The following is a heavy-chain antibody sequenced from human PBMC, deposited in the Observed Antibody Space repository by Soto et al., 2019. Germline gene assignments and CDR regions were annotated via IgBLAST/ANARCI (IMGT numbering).Heavy chain of an antibody. J-gene: IGHJ4*02. D-gene: IGHD2-21*02. V-gene: IGHV1-46*01. Sequence: ASVKVSCKASGYTFTSYYMHWVRQAPGQGLEWMGIINPSGGSTSYAQKFQGRVTMTRDTSTSTVYMELSSLRSEDAAVYYCAKSWVTAFGDYDYWGQGTLVTVSS. CDR3: AKSWVTAFGDYDY. CDR1: GYTFTSYY. CDR2: INPSGGST.